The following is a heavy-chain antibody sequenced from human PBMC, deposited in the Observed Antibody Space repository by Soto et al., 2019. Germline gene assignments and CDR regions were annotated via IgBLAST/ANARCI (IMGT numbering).Heavy chain of an antibody. V-gene: IGHV4-39*01. CDR1: GGSISSSSYY. J-gene: IGHJ6*02. CDR3: ARRLYKDISVSKGGDRDV. Sequence: SETLSLTCTVSGGSISSSSYYWGWIRQPPGKGLEWIGSIYYSGSTYYNPSLKSRVTISVDTSKNQFSLKLSSVTAADTAVYYWARRLYKDISVSKGGDRDVWGQGPRSP. D-gene: IGHD2-15*01. CDR2: IYYSGST.